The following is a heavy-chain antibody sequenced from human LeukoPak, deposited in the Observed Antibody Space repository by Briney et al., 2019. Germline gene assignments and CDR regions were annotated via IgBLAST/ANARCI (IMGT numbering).Heavy chain of an antibody. V-gene: IGHV4-4*07. Sequence: SETLSLTCTAAGGSISSYYWSWIRQPAGKGLEWIGRIYTSGSTNYNPSLKSRVTMSVDTSKNQFSLKLSSVTAADTAVYYCAGEGAGYYYDSSGYSDYWGQGTLVTVSS. CDR3: AGEGAGYYYDSSGYSDY. D-gene: IGHD3-22*01. CDR1: GGSISSYY. CDR2: IYTSGST. J-gene: IGHJ4*02.